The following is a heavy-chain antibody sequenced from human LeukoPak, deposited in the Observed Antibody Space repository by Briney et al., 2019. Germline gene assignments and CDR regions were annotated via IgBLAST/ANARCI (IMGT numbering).Heavy chain of an antibody. Sequence: TTSETLSLTCTVSGGSISSSSYYWGWIRQPPGKGLEWIGSIYYSGSTYYNPSLKSRVTMSVDTSKNQFSLKLRSVTAADTAVYYCARLYGNYQNYFDYWGQGTLVTVSS. CDR3: ARLYGNYQNYFDY. CDR2: IYYSGST. D-gene: IGHD1-7*01. J-gene: IGHJ4*02. V-gene: IGHV4-39*07. CDR1: GGSISSSSYY.